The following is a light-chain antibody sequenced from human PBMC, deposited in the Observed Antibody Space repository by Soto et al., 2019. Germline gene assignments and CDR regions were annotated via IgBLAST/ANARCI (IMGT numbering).Light chain of an antibody. CDR1: QDISNH. V-gene: IGKV1-33*01. J-gene: IGKJ2*01. CDR2: DAS. CDR3: QQYDNLPYT. Sequence: DLQMTQSPSSLSASVGDRVTITCQASQDISNHLNWYQQKPGKAPKLLIYDASNLETGVPSRFSGSGFGTDFTFTISNLQPEDIATYYCQQYDNLPYTFGQGTKLEIK.